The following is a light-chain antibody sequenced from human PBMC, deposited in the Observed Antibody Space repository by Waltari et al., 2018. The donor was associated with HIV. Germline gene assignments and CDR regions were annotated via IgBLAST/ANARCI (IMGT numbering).Light chain of an antibody. CDR3: CSYAGITTWV. CDR2: DVT. CDR1: SNDLGRSYL. J-gene: IGLJ3*02. V-gene: IGLV2-23*02. Sequence: QSALPQPASVSGSPGQSITISCTGPSNDLGRSYLVSWYQHHPGRAPKLIIYDVTKWPSGVSHRFSGSKSGATASLTISGLQAEDEADYYCCSYAGITTWVFGGGTKVTVL.